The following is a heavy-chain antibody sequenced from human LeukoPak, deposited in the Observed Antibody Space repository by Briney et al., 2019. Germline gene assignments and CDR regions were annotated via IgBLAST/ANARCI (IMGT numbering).Heavy chain of an antibody. D-gene: IGHD5-24*01. CDR1: GFRLIKYA. CDR3: ARASMATINYYYFYMDA. J-gene: IGHJ6*03. V-gene: IGHV3-30*04. Sequence: GRSLRLSCEASGFRLIKYAMHWVRQAPGRGLEWVAVISFDGKKEFYADSVKGRFTISRDNSKNALFLQMNSLQTDDTAIYYCARASMATINYYYFYMDAWAKGPRSPSP. CDR2: ISFDGKKE.